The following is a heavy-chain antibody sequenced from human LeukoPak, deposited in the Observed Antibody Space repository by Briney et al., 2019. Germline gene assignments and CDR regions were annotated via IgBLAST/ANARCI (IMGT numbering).Heavy chain of an antibody. Sequence: KPSETLSLTCAVYGGSFRAYYWSWIRQPPGKGLELIGEINHSGSTNYNPSLKSRVTISVDTSKNQFSLKLSSVTAADTAVYYCARSSVWSGYPFDYWGQGTLVTVSS. CDR1: GGSFRAYY. CDR3: ARSSVWSGYPFDY. D-gene: IGHD3-3*01. CDR2: INHSGST. V-gene: IGHV4-34*01. J-gene: IGHJ4*02.